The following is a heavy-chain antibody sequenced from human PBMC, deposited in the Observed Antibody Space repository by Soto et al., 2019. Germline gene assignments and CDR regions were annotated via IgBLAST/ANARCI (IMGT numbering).Heavy chain of an antibody. CDR2: IYYSGST. Sequence: SETLSLTCTVSGGSISSYYWSWIRQPPGKGLEWIGYIYYSGSTNYNPSLKSRVTISVDTSKNQFSLKLSSVTAADTAVYYCARDSRWGYGGNSHWFDPWGQGTLVTVSS. V-gene: IGHV4-59*01. CDR1: GGSISSYY. J-gene: IGHJ5*02. D-gene: IGHD2-21*02. CDR3: ARDSRWGYGGNSHWFDP.